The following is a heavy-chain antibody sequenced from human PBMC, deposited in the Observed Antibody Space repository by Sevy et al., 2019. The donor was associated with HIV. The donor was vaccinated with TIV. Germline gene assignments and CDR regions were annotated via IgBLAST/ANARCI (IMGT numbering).Heavy chain of an antibody. J-gene: IGHJ4*02. D-gene: IGHD6-13*01. V-gene: IGHV3-30-3*01. CDR3: ARGRSGRIAAAGIGLGFLLCY. CDR1: GFTFSSYA. Sequence: GGSLRLSCAASGFTFSSYAMHWVRQAPGKGLEWVAVISYDGSNKYYADSVKGRFTISRDNSENTLYRQMNSLRAEDTAVYYCARGRSGRIAAAGIGLGFLLCYWDQGTLVTVSS. CDR2: ISYDGSNK.